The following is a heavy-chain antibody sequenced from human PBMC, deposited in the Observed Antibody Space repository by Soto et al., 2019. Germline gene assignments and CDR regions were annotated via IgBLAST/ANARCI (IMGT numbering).Heavy chain of an antibody. V-gene: IGHV4-4*07. CDR3: AGGMGRYFDL. J-gene: IGHJ2*01. Sequence: PSETLSLTCAISGDSIGNFYWSWIRQPAGKGLESLGRLSASGRTNYSPSLQSRVTMSLDRSKNRFSLRLTSVSAADTAVYFCAGGMGRYFDLWGRGTLVTVSS. CDR2: LSASGRT. CDR1: GDSIGNFY. D-gene: IGHD2-8*01.